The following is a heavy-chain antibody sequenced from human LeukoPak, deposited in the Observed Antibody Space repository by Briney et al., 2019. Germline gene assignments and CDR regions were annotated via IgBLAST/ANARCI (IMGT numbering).Heavy chain of an antibody. J-gene: IGHJ3*02. CDR2: INHSGST. V-gene: IGHV4-34*01. CDR3: AKDQNYYGSGSYYTDAFDI. CDR1: GGAFLGYF. D-gene: IGHD3-10*01. Sequence: SETLSLTLAFYGGAFLGYFWSWIRPPPGKGVEGIGGINHSGSTNYNPSLKSRVTISVDTSKNQFSLKLSSVTAADTAVYYCAKDQNYYGSGSYYTDAFDIWGQGTMVTVSS.